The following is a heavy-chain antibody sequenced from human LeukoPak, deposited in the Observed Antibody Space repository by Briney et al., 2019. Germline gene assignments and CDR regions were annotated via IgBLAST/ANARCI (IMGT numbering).Heavy chain of an antibody. Sequence: KPSETLSLTCTVSGGSISSYYWSWIRQPPGKGLEWMGYIYYSGSTNYNPSLRSRVTISVDTSKNQFSLKLSSVTAADTAVYYCARGYGDYAWDAFDIWGQGTMVTVSS. V-gene: IGHV4-59*01. D-gene: IGHD4-17*01. CDR2: IYYSGST. J-gene: IGHJ3*02. CDR1: GGSISSYY. CDR3: ARGYGDYAWDAFDI.